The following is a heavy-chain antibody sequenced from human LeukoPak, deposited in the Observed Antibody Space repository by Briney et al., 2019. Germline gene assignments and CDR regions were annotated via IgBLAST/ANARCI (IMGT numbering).Heavy chain of an antibody. D-gene: IGHD5-12*01. Sequence: PSETLSLTCTVSGGSLSSSSYYWAWIRQPPGKGLEWIGGVYYSGSTYYNPSLNSRLTISVDTPKKQFSLKLSSVTAADTAVYYCARLHFPITTIYYFDYWGQGTLVTVSS. CDR3: ARLHFPITTIYYFDY. J-gene: IGHJ4*02. CDR2: VYYSGST. V-gene: IGHV4-39*01. CDR1: GGSLSSSSYY.